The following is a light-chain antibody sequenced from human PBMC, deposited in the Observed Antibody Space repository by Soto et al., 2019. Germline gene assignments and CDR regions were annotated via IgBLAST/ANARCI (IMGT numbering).Light chain of an antibody. J-gene: IGLJ3*02. CDR1: SSDIGSYSY. CDR3: SSYGASSTL. CDR2: DVS. V-gene: IGLV2-14*03. Sequence: QSALTQPASLSGSPGQSITISCTGTSSDIGSYSYVSWYQQHPGKAHKLMIFDVSYRPSGISDRFSGSKSGNTASLTISGLQPEDEADYYCSSYGASSTLFGGGTKLTVL.